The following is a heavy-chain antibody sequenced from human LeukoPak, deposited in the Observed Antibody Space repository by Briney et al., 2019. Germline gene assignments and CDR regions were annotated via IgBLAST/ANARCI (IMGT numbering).Heavy chain of an antibody. CDR3: ARMYYYDSSGYYVGRFSRYYYFDY. CDR1: GYTFTSYG. V-gene: IGHV1-18*01. J-gene: IGHJ4*02. CDR2: ISAYNGNT. D-gene: IGHD3-22*01. Sequence: ASVKVSCKASGYTFTSYGISWVRQAPGQGLEWMGWISAYNGNTNYAQKLQGRVTMTTDTSTSTAYMELRSLRSDDTAVYYCARMYYYDSSGYYVGRFSRYYYFDYWGQGTLVTVSS.